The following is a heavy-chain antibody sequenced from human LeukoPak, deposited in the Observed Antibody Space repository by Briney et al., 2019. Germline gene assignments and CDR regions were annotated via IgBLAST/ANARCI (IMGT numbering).Heavy chain of an antibody. CDR1: GFTFSSYE. CDR3: ARSILGVGTTYYDYYYMDV. V-gene: IGHV3-48*03. CDR2: IRSSGSNI. Sequence: GRSLRLSCAVSGFTFSSYEMNWVSPAPGRGLEWVSYIRSSGSNIYYADSVKGRLTISRDNAKNSLYLQMNSLRAEDTAVYYCARSILGVGTTYYDYYYMDVWGKGTTVTVSS. D-gene: IGHD1-1*01. J-gene: IGHJ6*03.